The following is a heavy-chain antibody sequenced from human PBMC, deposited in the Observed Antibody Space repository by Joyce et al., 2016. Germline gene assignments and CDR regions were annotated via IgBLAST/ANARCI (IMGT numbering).Heavy chain of an antibody. V-gene: IGHV3-48*02. CDR2: ISHSSNTR. D-gene: IGHD4-17*01. CDR3: ARDSLRGWFFDL. J-gene: IGHJ2*01. CDR1: GFTFSTYS. Sequence: EVQLVESGGGLVQPGGSLRLSCAASGFTFSTYSMNWVRQAPGKGLEWISYISHSSNTRYYADSVKGRFTISRDNANKSLYLQMNSLRDEDTAVYYCARDSLRGWFFDLWGRGTLFTVSS.